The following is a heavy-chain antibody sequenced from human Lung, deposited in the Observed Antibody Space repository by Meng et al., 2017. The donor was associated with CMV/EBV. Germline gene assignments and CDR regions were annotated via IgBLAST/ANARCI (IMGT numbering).Heavy chain of an antibody. CDR1: YSVPSYG. V-gene: IGHV1-18*01. CDR2: IRVYNGDT. J-gene: IGHJ5*02. CDR3: ARRGPSYCGVDCLAWFDP. D-gene: IGHD2-21*01. Sequence: YSVPSYGIHWVRQAPGQGLEWMGWIRVYNGDTKYAQKFQGRVTMTTDTSTSTAYMELRSLRSDDTAVYYCARRGPSYCGVDCLAWFDPWGQGTLVTVSS.